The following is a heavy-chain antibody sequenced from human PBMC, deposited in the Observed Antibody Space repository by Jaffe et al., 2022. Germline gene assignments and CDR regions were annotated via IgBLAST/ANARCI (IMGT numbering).Heavy chain of an antibody. CDR3: ARTKGLGHAFDI. V-gene: IGHV4-39*01. CDR2: IYYSGST. CDR1: GGSISSSSYY. J-gene: IGHJ3*02. Sequence: QLQLQESGPGLVKPSETLSLTCTVSGGSISSSSYYWGWIRQPPGKGLEWIGSIYYSGSTYYNPSLKSRVTISVDTSKNQFSLKLSSVTAADTAVYYCARTKGLGHAFDIWGQGTMVTVSS.